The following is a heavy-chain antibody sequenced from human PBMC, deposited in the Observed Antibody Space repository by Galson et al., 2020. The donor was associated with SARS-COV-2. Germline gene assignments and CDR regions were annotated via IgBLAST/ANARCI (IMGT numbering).Heavy chain of an antibody. D-gene: IGHD1-26*01. CDR2: IHGGDGHT. J-gene: IGHJ4*02. V-gene: IGHV1-3*01. CDR1: GYTFTSYP. Sequence: ASVKVSCKASGYTFTSYPIHWVRQAPGQRPEWMGWIHGGDGHTKSSRKFQGRITRTSDATASTAYMEWGSLRSEDMAVYYCAREGGGNYPFDCWGQGTLVTVSP. CDR3: AREGGGNYPFDC.